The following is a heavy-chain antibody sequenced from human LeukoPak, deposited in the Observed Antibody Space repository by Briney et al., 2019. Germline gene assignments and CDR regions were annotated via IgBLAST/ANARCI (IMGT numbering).Heavy chain of an antibody. CDR2: IYYSGGT. D-gene: IGHD1-26*01. J-gene: IGHJ4*02. Sequence: SETLSLTCTVSGGSISSYYWSRIRQPPGKGLEWIGYIYYSGGTNYNPSLKSRVTISVDTSKNQFSLKLSSVTAADTAVYYCARAPRGGATPKYYSDYWGQGTLVTVSS. CDR1: GGSISSYY. V-gene: IGHV4-59*01. CDR3: ARAPRGGATPKYYSDY.